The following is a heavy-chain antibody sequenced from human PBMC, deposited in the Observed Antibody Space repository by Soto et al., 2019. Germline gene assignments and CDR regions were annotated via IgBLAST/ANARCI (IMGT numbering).Heavy chain of an antibody. CDR1: GFTFSSYA. Sequence: EVQLLESGGGLVQPGGSLRLSCAASGFTFSSYAMSWVRQAPGKGLEWVSAISGSGGSTYYADSVKGRFTISRDNSKNTLYLQINSLRAEDTAVYYCAKDQAGPPLYYYGMDVWGQGPTVTVSS. D-gene: IGHD6-19*01. CDR2: ISGSGGST. CDR3: AKDQAGPPLYYYGMDV. V-gene: IGHV3-23*01. J-gene: IGHJ6*02.